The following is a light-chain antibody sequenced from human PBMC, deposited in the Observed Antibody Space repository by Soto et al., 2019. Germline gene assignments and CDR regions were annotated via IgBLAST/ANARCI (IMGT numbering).Light chain of an antibody. Sequence: QSARTQTPSASGTPGQWVTISCSGGTSNIGTNDVYWYHHLPGTAPKLLIYSNDQRPSGVPDRFSASKSGTSASLAISGLRSEDEADYYCAAWDNILSGPGFGGGTKVTVL. CDR3: AAWDNILSGPG. V-gene: IGLV1-47*01. J-gene: IGLJ3*02. CDR1: TSNIGTND. CDR2: SND.